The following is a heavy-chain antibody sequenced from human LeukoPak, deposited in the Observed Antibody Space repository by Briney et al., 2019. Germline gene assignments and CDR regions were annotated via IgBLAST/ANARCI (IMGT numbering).Heavy chain of an antibody. CDR2: FDPEDGEA. Sequence: ASVKVSCKVSGYTLTELSMHWVRQAPGKGLEWMGGFDPEDGEAIYAQKFQGRVTMTEDTSTDTAYMELSSLRSEDTAVYYCARVDNLVRGELGYYYYMDVWGKGTTVTVSS. D-gene: IGHD3-10*01. CDR3: ARVDNLVRGELGYYYYMDV. V-gene: IGHV1-24*01. CDR1: GYTLTELS. J-gene: IGHJ6*03.